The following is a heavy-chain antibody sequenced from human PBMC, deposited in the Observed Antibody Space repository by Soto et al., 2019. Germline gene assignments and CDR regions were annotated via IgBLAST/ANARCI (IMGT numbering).Heavy chain of an antibody. Sequence: EVQLLESGGGLVQPGGSLRLSCAASGFTFSSYAISWVRQAPGKGVVWVSVISGSGGSTYYADSVKGRVTISRDNSKNTLYLQMNSLRAADTAVYYCAKRAAGTSFDYWGQGTLVTVSS. CDR3: AKRAAGTSFDY. CDR2: ISGSGGST. J-gene: IGHJ4*02. V-gene: IGHV3-23*01. D-gene: IGHD6-13*01. CDR1: GFTFSSYA.